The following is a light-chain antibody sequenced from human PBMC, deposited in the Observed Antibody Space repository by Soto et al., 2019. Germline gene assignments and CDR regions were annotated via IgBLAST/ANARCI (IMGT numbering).Light chain of an antibody. CDR1: QGLSRN. V-gene: IGKV3-15*01. J-gene: IGKJ1*01. CDR2: GAS. CDR3: HEYNTWPWT. Sequence: ETVMTQSPATLSVSPGETATLSCRTSQGLSRNLAWYQQKLGQAPRVLIYGASTRATGIPARFSGSGSGTEFILTISSLQSEDFAVYYCHEYNTWPWTFGQGTKVDI.